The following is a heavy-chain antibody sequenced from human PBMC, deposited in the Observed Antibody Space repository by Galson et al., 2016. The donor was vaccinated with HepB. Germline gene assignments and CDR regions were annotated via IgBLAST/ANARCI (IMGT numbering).Heavy chain of an antibody. CDR1: GYPFTSFH. V-gene: IGHV1-46*01. CDR3: AKDAFGADYHLYYSLDV. D-gene: IGHD3-16*01. J-gene: IGHJ6*02. CDR2: INPSGGST. Sequence: SVKVSCKASGYPFTSFHMHWVRQVPGQGPEWMGIINPSGGSTSYAQKFQGRVIMTRDTSTNTVYMELTSLRSEDTAVYYCAKDAFGADYHLYYSLDVWGQGTPVTVSS.